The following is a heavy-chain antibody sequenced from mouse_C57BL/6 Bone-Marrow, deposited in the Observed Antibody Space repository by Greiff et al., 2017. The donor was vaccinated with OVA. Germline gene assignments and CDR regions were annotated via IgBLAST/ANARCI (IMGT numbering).Heavy chain of an antibody. CDR2: ISNGGGST. Sequence: EVQVVESGGGLVQPGGSLKLSCAASGFTFSDYYMYWVRQTPEKRLEWVAYISNGGGSTYYPDTVKGRFTISRDNAKNTLYMQMSRLKSEDTAMYYCARGEYDDYDSDYYIDVWGTGTSVTVSS. CDR3: ARGEYDDYDSDYYIDV. CDR1: GFTFSDYY. V-gene: IGHV5-12*01. D-gene: IGHD2-4*01. J-gene: IGHJ1*03.